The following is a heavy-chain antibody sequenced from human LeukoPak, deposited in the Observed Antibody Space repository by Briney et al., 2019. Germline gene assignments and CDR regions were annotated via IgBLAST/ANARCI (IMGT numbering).Heavy chain of an antibody. V-gene: IGHV1-2*02. J-gene: IGHJ4*02. CDR3: ARDSPFRPFDY. Sequence: MFQGRVTMTRDTSISTAYMELSRLRSDDAAVYYCARDSPFRPFDYWGQGTLVTVSS.